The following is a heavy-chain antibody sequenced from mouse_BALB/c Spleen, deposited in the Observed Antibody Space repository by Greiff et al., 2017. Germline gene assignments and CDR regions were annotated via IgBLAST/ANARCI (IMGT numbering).Heavy chain of an antibody. CDR1: GYTFTSYW. V-gene: IGHV1-7*01. CDR2: INPSTGYT. J-gene: IGHJ2*01. CDR3: ANGRVDY. D-gene: IGHD1-1*01. Sequence: QVQLKQSGAELAKPGASVKMSCKASGYTFTSYWMHWVKQRPGQGLEWIGYINPSTGYTEYNQKFKDKATLTADKSSSTAYMQLSSLTSEDSAVYYCANGRVDYWGQGTTLTVSS.